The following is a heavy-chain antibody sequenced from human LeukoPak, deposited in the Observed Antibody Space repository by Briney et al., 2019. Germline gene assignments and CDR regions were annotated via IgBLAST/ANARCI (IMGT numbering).Heavy chain of an antibody. V-gene: IGHV5-51*01. CDR2: IYPGDSDP. D-gene: IGHD6-13*01. J-gene: IGHJ4*02. CDR1: GYSFTNNW. Sequence: GGSLKISCKGSGYSFTNNWIGWVRQMPGKGLEWMGIIYPGDSDPRYSPSFQGQVTISADKSISTAYLQWSSLEASDSAMYYCVRHGLGSSWFGFDYWGQGTLVTVSS. CDR3: VRHGLGSSWFGFDY.